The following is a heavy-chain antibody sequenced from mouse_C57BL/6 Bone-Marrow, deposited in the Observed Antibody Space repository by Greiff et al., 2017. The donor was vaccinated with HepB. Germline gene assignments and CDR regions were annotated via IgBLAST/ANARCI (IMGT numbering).Heavy chain of an antibody. Sequence: QVQLQQSGAELVRPGASVTLSCKASGYTFTDYEMHWVKQTPVHGLEWIGAIDPETGGTAYNQKFKGKAILTADKSSSTAYMELRSLTSEDSAVYYCTGFHYYAMDYWGQGTSVTVSS. CDR3: TGFHYYAMDY. J-gene: IGHJ4*01. CDR2: IDPETGGT. CDR1: GYTFTDYE. V-gene: IGHV1-15*01.